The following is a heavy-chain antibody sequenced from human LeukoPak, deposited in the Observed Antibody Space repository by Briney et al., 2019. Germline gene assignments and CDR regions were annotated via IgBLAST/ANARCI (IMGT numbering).Heavy chain of an antibody. D-gene: IGHD3-3*01. V-gene: IGHV4-4*07. Sequence: SETLSLTCTVSGGSISSYYWSWIRQPAGKGLEWIGRIYSRGSTNYSPSLKSRVTMSLDASKNQFSLKLSSLTAADTALYYCARGRFCSADICSGGDAFDIWGQGTMVSVSS. CDR1: GGSISSYY. CDR2: IYSRGST. CDR3: ARGRFCSADICSGGDAFDI. J-gene: IGHJ3*02.